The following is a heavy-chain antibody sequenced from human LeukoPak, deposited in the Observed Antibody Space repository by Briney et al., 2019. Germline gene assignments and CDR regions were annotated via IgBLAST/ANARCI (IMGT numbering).Heavy chain of an antibody. J-gene: IGHJ4*02. D-gene: IGHD1-26*01. CDR3: ARHDGRGVSTMGALDS. CDR1: GDSISSSSHY. V-gene: IGHV4-39*01. CDR2: IYYSGTT. Sequence: SETLSLTCLVSGDSISSSSHYWGWIRQPPGKGLEWIGNIYYSGTTYYNPSLKSRVIIFVDTSKNQFSLKLSFVTAADTAVYYCARHDGRGVSTMGALDSWGLGSLVTVSS.